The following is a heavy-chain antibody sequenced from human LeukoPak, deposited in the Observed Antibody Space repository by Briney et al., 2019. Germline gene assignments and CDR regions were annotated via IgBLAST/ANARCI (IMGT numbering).Heavy chain of an antibody. V-gene: IGHV3-30*03. J-gene: IGHJ6*02. CDR3: ARHFGVVTKGVYYYYYGMDV. CDR2: ISYDGSNK. Sequence: GGSLRLSCAASGFTFSDYGMHWVRQAPGKGLEWVAVISYDGSNKYSADSVKGRFTISRDNSKNTLYLQMNSLRAEDTAVYYCARHFGVVTKGVYYYYYGMDVWGQGTTVTVSS. CDR1: GFTFSDYG. D-gene: IGHD3-3*01.